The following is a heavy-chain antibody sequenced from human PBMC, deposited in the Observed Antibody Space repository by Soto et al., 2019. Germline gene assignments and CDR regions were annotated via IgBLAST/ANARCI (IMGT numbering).Heavy chain of an antibody. CDR2: ISGSGGNT. CDR3: VKARAAGGFDY. Sequence: EAHLLDSGGGLVQPGGSLRLSCAASGFTFTNYAMSWVRQAPGKGLEWVSSISGSGGNTYYADSVRGRFTISRDNTKNTLYLQMNSLRAEDTAIYYCVKARAAGGFDYWGQGTLVTVSS. D-gene: IGHD3-10*01. CDR1: GFTFTNYA. J-gene: IGHJ4*02. V-gene: IGHV3-23*01.